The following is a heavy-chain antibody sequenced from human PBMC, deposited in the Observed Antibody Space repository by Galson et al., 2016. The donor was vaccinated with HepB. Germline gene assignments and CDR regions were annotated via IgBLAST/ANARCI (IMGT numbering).Heavy chain of an antibody. D-gene: IGHD2-15*01. Sequence: SLRLSCAASGFTFSSYGMHWVRQAPGKGLEWVAVIWYDGSTKYYADSVKGQFTISRDNSKNTLYLQMNSLRAEDTAVYYRAKSRRYCSGGSCLMYYFDYWGQGTLVTVSS. CDR2: IWYDGSTK. V-gene: IGHV3-33*06. CDR1: GFTFSSYG. J-gene: IGHJ4*02. CDR3: AKSRRYCSGGSCLMYYFDY.